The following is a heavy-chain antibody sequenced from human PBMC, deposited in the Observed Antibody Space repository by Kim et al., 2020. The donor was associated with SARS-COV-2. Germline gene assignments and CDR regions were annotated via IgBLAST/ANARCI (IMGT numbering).Heavy chain of an antibody. V-gene: IGHV3-23*01. J-gene: IGHJ4*02. CDR3: AKDRSSWVY. Sequence: DNTYYADSVKGRFTISRDNSKNTLYLQMNSLRAEDTAVYYCAKDRSSWVYWGQGTLVTVSS. D-gene: IGHD6-13*01. CDR2: DNT.